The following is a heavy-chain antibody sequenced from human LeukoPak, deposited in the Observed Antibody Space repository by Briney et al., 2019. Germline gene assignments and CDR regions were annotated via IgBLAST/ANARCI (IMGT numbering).Heavy chain of an antibody. J-gene: IGHJ4*01. CDR3: GKSGGSIAAAFTLFDY. V-gene: IGHV1-2*02. CDR2: INPNSGGT. Sequence: AAVKDTLLSSGYTFIGYYMHGVRQAPGQGLEWMGWINPNSGGTNYAQKFQGRVSITRDTSISTAYMELRSLRSDDTAVYYCGKSGGSIAAAFTLFDYWGQGTTVTVSS. CDR1: GYTFIGYY. D-gene: IGHD6-13*01.